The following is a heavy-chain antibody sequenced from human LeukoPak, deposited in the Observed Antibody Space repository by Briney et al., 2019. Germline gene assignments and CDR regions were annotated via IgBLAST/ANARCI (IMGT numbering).Heavy chain of an antibody. V-gene: IGHV4-59*12. Sequence: SETLSLTCTVSGGSISPYYWSWIRQPPGKGLEWIGYIYYSGSTNYNPSLTGRVTISVDKSKNQFSLKLSSVTAADTAVYYCERYGGYFDYWGQGTLVTVSS. J-gene: IGHJ4*02. CDR1: GGSISPYY. CDR3: ERYGGYFDY. CDR2: IYYSGST. D-gene: IGHD4-23*01.